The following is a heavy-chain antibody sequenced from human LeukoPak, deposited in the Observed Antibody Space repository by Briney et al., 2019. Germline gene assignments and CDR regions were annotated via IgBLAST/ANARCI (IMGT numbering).Heavy chain of an antibody. CDR2: IGSSSSPI. CDR3: ARDPRPYSGSGLHVDI. Sequence: GGSLRLSCAASGFTFSNYNINWVRQAPGKGLEWVSFIGSSSSPIYYADSVKGRFTVSRDNAKNSLYLHLNSLRDEDTAVYYCARDPRPYSGSGLHVDIWGQGTLVTVSS. J-gene: IGHJ3*02. CDR1: GFTFSNYN. V-gene: IGHV3-48*02. D-gene: IGHD1-26*01.